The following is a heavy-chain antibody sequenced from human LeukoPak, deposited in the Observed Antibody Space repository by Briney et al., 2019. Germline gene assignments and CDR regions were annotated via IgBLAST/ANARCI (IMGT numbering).Heavy chain of an antibody. CDR3: ARADLEWYLDL. Sequence: GGSLRLSCTGSGFMFNDYWMSWVRKAPGMGLEWVGKIRQDGGEIFYVDSVRGRFTISRDNAKNSVYLQLNSLRAEDTAVYYCARADLEWYLDLWGRGTLVTVSS. J-gene: IGHJ2*01. CDR1: GFMFNDYW. CDR2: IRQDGGEI. V-gene: IGHV3-7*01.